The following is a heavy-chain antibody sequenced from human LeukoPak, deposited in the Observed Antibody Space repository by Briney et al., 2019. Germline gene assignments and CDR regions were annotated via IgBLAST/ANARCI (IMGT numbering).Heavy chain of an antibody. CDR2: IYTSGST. V-gene: IGHV4-4*07. Sequence: SETLSLTCTVSGGSISSYYWSWIRQPAGKGLEWIGRIYTSGSTNYNPSLKSRVTMSVDTSKSQFSLKLSSVTAADTAVYYCARVRGYGDQPYYFDYWGQGTLVTVSS. CDR1: GGSISSYY. J-gene: IGHJ4*02. D-gene: IGHD4-17*01. CDR3: ARVRGYGDQPYYFDY.